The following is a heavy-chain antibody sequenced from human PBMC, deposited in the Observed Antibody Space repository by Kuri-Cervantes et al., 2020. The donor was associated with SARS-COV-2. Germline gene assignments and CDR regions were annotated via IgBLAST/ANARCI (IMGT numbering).Heavy chain of an antibody. D-gene: IGHD3-3*01. J-gene: IGHJ4*02. V-gene: IGHV1-2*02. CDR2: INPNGGGT. CDR1: GYSFTGYY. CDR3: ARVRQNDFQAFDY. Sequence: ASVKVSCKASGYSFTGYYIHWVRQAPGQGLERMGWINPNGGGTNYAQKFQGRVTMTRGTSITTAYMELSRLRFDDTAVYYCARVRQNDFQAFDYWGQGTLVTVSS.